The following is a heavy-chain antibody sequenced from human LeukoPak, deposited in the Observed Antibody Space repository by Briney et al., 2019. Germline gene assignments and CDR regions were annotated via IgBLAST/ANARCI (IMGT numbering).Heavy chain of an antibody. CDR1: GFTVSSNY. D-gene: IGHD3-10*01. CDR2: ISSGGST. CDR3: ARDYYGSGSYY. V-gene: IGHV3-53*01. Sequence: GGSLRLSCAASGFTVSSNYMSWVRQAPGKGLEWVSVISSGGSTYYADSVKGRFTISRDHSKNTLYLQMNSLRAEDTAVYYCARDYYGSGSYYWGQGTLVTVSS. J-gene: IGHJ4*02.